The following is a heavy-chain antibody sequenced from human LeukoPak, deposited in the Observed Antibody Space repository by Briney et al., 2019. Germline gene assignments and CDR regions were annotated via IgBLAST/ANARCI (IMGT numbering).Heavy chain of an antibody. V-gene: IGHV3-23*01. CDR1: GCTFSSYA. Sequence: TGGSLRLSCAASGCTFSSYAMSWVRQAPGKGLEWVSAIGGSGGSTYYADSVKGRFTISRDNSKNTLYLQMNSLRAEDRAVYYCAEAAVSWFGEFYFDYWGQGTLVTVSS. J-gene: IGHJ4*02. D-gene: IGHD3-10*01. CDR3: AEAAVSWFGEFYFDY. CDR2: IGGSGGST.